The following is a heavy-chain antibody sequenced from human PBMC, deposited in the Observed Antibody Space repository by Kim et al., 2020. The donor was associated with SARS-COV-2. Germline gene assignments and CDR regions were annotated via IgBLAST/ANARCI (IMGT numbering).Heavy chain of an antibody. J-gene: IGHJ4*02. CDR3: ARADGVAAIDY. V-gene: IGHV3-11*01. Sequence: GGSLRLSCAASGFIFSDKYMTWIRQAPGKGLEWVSCISHDSVTKYYGDSVKGRFTVSRDNAKNSLYLQMDGLRAEDTAVYYCARADGVAAIDYWGQGSL. D-gene: IGHD2-8*01. CDR1: GFIFSDKY. CDR2: ISHDSVTK.